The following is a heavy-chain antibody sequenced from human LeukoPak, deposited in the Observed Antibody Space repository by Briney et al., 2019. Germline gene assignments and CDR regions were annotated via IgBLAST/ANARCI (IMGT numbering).Heavy chain of an antibody. CDR1: GGSISSNY. J-gene: IGHJ4*02. Sequence: NASETLSLTCTVSGGSISSNYWSWIRQPPGKGLEWIGYIYYSGSANYNPSLESRVTLSVDTSKNQFSLKLSSLTAADTAVYYCAREYYGSGNSSPSHSDYWGQGTRVTVSS. CDR3: AREYYGSGNSSPSHSDY. CDR2: IYYSGSA. D-gene: IGHD3-10*01. V-gene: IGHV4-59*01.